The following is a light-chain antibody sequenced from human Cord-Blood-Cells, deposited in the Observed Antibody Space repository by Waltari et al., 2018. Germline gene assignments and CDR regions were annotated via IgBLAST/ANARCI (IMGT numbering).Light chain of an antibody. CDR3: NSRDSSGNHWV. Sequence: SSELTQDPAVSVALGQTVRITAQADSLRSYYASRYQQKPGQAPVLVIYGKNNRPSGIPDRFSGSSSGNTASLTITGAQAEDEADYYCNSRDSSGNHWVFGGGTKLTVL. J-gene: IGLJ3*02. CDR2: GKN. CDR1: SLRSYY. V-gene: IGLV3-19*01.